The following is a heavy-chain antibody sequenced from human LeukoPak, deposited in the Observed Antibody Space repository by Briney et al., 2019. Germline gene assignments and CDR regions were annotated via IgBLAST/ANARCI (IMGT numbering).Heavy chain of an antibody. CDR1: GYTFTSYD. CDR2: MNPNSGNT. D-gene: IGHD5-12*01. J-gene: IGHJ4*02. V-gene: IGHV1-8*03. Sequence: ASVKVSCKASGYTFTSYDINWVRQATGQGLEWMGWMNPNSGNTGYAQKFQGRVTITRNTSISTAYMELSRLRSDDTAVYYCARTVFYGLRFLDYWGQGTLVTVSS. CDR3: ARTVFYGLRFLDY.